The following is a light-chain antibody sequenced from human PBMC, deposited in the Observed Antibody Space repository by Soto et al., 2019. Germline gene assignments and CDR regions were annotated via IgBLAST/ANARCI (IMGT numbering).Light chain of an antibody. CDR3: QQYKSVWT. CDR1: QTITNW. CDR2: DAS. Sequence: DIQMTQSPSILSASVGYRVTITCRSSQTITNWLAWYHQKPGKAPRLLIYDASSLESWVPSRLSGSGSGTEFTLTISSLQSEDFATYYCQQYKSVWTFGQGTKVDIK. V-gene: IGKV1-5*01. J-gene: IGKJ1*01.